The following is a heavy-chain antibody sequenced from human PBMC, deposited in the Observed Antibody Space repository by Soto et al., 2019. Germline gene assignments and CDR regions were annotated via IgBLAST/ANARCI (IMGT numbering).Heavy chain of an antibody. CDR1: GGSISSYY. J-gene: IGHJ4*02. CDR3: ARTGRGRGFDY. V-gene: IGHV4-59*01. Sequence: SETLSLTCTVSGGSISSYYWSWIRQPPGKGLEWIGYIYYSGSTNYNPSLKSRVTISVDTSKNQFSLKLSSVTAADTAVYYCARTGRGRGFDYWGQGTLVTVSS. D-gene: IGHD1-1*01. CDR2: IYYSGST.